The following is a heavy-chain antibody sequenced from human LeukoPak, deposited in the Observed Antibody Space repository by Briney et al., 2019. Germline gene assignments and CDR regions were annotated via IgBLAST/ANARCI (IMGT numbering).Heavy chain of an antibody. CDR3: ARPPLVGYCSANSCYRLDY. V-gene: IGHV3-30-3*01. Sequence: GGSLRLSCAASGFTFRTYAMHWVRQAPGKGLEWVALISYDGSNKDYADSVRGRFTISRDNSKNTLYLEMNSLRAEDTAVYYCARPPLVGYCSANSCYRLDYWGQGTLVTVSS. CDR1: GFTFRTYA. D-gene: IGHD2-2*02. CDR2: ISYDGSNK. J-gene: IGHJ4*02.